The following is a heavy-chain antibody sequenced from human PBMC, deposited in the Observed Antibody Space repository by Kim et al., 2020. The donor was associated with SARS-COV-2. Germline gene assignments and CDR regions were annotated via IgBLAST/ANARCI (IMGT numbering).Heavy chain of an antibody. D-gene: IGHD2-8*01. CDR1: GFTFSNAW. CDR3: TTGRLKRIYYYYYGMDV. Sequence: GGSLRLSCAASGFTFSNAWMSWVRQAPGKGLEWVGRIKSKTDGGTTDYAAPVKGRFTISRDDSKNTLYLQMNSLKTEDTAVYYCTTGRLKRIYYYYYGMDVWGQGTTVTVS. CDR2: IKSKTDGGTT. J-gene: IGHJ6*02. V-gene: IGHV3-15*01.